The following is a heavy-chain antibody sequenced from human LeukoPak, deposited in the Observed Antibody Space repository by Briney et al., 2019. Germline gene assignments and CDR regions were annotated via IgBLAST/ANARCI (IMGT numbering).Heavy chain of an antibody. V-gene: IGHV1-69*05. CDR1: GGTFSSYA. CDR2: IIPIFGTA. J-gene: IGHJ4*02. Sequence: ASVKVSCKASGGTFSSYAISWVRQAPGQGLEWMGGIIPIFGTANYAQKFQGRVTITTDESTSTAYMELSSLRSEDTAVYYCARDWGYCSGGSCYSSYFDYWGQGTLVTVSS. CDR3: ARDWGYCSGGSCYSSYFDY. D-gene: IGHD2-15*01.